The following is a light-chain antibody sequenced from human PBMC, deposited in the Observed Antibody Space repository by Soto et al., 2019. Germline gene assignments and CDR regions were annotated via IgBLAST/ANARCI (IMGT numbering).Light chain of an antibody. V-gene: IGLV6-57*04. CDR2: EDN. CDR3: QSYDSSNHIGVV. J-gene: IGLJ2*01. Sequence: NFMLTQPHPVSDSPGKTVTISCTRSSGRIASNYVQWYQQRPGSAPTTVIYEDNQIPSGVPDRFSGSIESSSNSASLTISGLKTEAEAEKCCQSYDSSNHIGVVFGGVTKMTVL. CDR1: SGRIASNY.